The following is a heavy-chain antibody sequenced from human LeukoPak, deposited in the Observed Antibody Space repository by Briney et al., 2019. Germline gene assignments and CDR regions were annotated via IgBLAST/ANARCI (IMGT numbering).Heavy chain of an antibody. CDR3: ALYCSSTSCYTLRGYYYMDV. J-gene: IGHJ6*03. CDR1: GGSISSSSYY. V-gene: IGHV4-39*01. CDR2: IYYSGST. D-gene: IGHD2-2*02. Sequence: SETLSLTCTVSGGSISSSSYYWGWIRQPPGKGLEWTGSIYYSGSTYYNPSLKSRVTISVDTSKNQFSLKLSSVTAADTAVYYCALYCSSTSCYTLRGYYYMDVWGKGTTVTVSS.